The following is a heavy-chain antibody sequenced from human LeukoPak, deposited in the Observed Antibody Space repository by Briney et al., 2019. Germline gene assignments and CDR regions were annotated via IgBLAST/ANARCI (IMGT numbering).Heavy chain of an antibody. V-gene: IGHV3-48*03. Sequence: LGGSLRLSCAASGFTFSSYEMNWVRQAPGKGLEWVSYISSSGSTIYYADSVKGRFTISRDNAKNSLYLQMNSLRAEDTAVYYCARGEWDHWLFGYWGQGTLVTVSS. CDR3: ARGEWDHWLFGY. D-gene: IGHD1-26*01. CDR2: ISSSGSTI. CDR1: GFTFSSYE. J-gene: IGHJ4*02.